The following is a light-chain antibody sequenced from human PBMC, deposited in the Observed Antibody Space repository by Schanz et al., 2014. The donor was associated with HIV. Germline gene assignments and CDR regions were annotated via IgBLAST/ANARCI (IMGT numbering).Light chain of an antibody. J-gene: IGKJ5*01. V-gene: IGKV1-33*01. CDR3: QQYDNFPPSIT. Sequence: DIQMTQSPSSLSASVGDRVTITCRSSQGIKNDLDWYQQQPGKAPKRLIYDASNLETGVPSRFSGSGSGTDFTFTISSLQPEDIATYYCQQYDNFPPSITFGQGTRLEIK. CDR1: QGIKND. CDR2: DAS.